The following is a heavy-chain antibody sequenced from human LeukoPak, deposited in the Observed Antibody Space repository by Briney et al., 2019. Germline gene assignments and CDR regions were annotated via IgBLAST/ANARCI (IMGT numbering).Heavy chain of an antibody. Sequence: SETRSLTCTVSGDSPDRESWSWIRQPPGKGLEWIGYIYYRGTTSYNPFLKSRVTISVATSKNQFSLKLNSVTAADTAVYYCARLPRYGGYDHFDYWGQGILVIVSS. J-gene: IGHJ4*02. CDR1: GDSPDRES. CDR2: IYYRGTT. D-gene: IGHD5-12*01. CDR3: ARLPRYGGYDHFDY. V-gene: IGHV4-59*12.